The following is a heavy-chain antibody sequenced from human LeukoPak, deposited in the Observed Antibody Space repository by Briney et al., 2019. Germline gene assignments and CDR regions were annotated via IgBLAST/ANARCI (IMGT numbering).Heavy chain of an antibody. Sequence: ASVKVSCKASGYTFTSYGISWVRQAPGQGLEWMGWISAYNGNTNYAQKLQGRVTMTTDTSTSTAYMELRSLRSDDAAVYYCARPYPDYYYYYMDVWGKGTTVTVSS. J-gene: IGHJ6*03. CDR3: ARPYPDYYYYYMDV. D-gene: IGHD2-2*02. CDR2: ISAYNGNT. CDR1: GYTFTSYG. V-gene: IGHV1-18*01.